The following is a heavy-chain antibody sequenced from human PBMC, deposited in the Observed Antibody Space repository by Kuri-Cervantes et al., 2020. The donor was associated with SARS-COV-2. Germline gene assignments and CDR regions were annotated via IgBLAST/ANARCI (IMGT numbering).Heavy chain of an antibody. D-gene: IGHD3-10*01. CDR2: IIPILGIA. Sequence: SAQIFCYASADGVSSYAISWVRQAPGQGLQRMGRIIPILGIANCAQKFQGRVTITADKSTSTAYMELSSPKSEDTAVYYCARSANYGSGSYYMSYGMDVWGQGTTVTVSS. CDR3: ARSANYGSGSYYMSYGMDV. J-gene: IGHJ6*02. V-gene: IGHV1-69*04. CDR1: ADGVSSYA.